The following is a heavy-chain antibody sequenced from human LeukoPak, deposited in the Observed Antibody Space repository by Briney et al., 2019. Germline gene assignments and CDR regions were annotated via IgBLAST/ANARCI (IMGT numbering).Heavy chain of an antibody. CDR1: GFTFSIYA. CDR3: ARVPGHSGWNFDY. CDR2: LNENGGNT. J-gene: IGHJ4*02. V-gene: IGHV3-23*01. D-gene: IGHD6-19*01. Sequence: GGSLRLSCAASGFTFSIYAMSWVRQAPGKGLAWVSGLNENGGNTYYADSVKGRFTISRDNSENTLYLQMSSLRAEDTAVYYCARVPGHSGWNFDYWGQGTLVTVSS.